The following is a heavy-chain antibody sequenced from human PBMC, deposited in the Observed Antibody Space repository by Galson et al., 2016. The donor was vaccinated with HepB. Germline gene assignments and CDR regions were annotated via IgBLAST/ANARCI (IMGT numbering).Heavy chain of an antibody. CDR2: ISSGSAYR. CDR3: ASMRYSSGWLDGFDI. D-gene: IGHD6-19*01. CDR1: GFIFSTYS. J-gene: IGHJ3*02. Sequence: SLRLSCAASGFIFSTYSMNWVRQAPGQGLEWVSSISSGSAYRYYADSVKGRFTISRDNAKRSLYLQMNSLRAEDTAVYYCASMRYSSGWLDGFDIWGQGTMVTVSS. V-gene: IGHV3-21*01.